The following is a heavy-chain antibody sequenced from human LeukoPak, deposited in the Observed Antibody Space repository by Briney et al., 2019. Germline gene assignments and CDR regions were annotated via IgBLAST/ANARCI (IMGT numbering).Heavy chain of an antibody. CDR3: ARVLGGCYGSGNLPWGYFQH. CDR2: IYHSGST. V-gene: IGHV4-38-2*01. Sequence: SETLSLTCAVSGYSISSGYYWGWIRQPPGKGLEWIGSIYHSGSTYYNPSLKSRVTISVDTSKNQFSLKLSSVTAADTAVYYCARVLGGCYGSGNLPWGYFQHWGQGTLVTVSS. D-gene: IGHD3-10*01. CDR1: GYSISSGYY. J-gene: IGHJ1*01.